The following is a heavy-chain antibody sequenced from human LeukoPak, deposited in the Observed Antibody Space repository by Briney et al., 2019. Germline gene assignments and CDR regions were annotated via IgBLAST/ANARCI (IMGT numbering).Heavy chain of an antibody. CDR2: IYSGGST. CDR1: GFTVSNNY. J-gene: IGHJ4*02. D-gene: IGHD6-19*01. Sequence: GGSLRLSCAVSGFTVSNNYMNWVRQAPGKGLEWVSIIYSGGSTYYADSVKGRFTISRDNSKNTLYLQMNSLRAEDTAVYYCARDHPVAGTASDYWGQGTLVTVSS. CDR3: ARDHPVAGTASDY. V-gene: IGHV3-53*01.